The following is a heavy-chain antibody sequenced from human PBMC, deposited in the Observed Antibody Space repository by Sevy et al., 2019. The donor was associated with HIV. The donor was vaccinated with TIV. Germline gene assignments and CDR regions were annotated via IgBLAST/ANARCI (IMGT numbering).Heavy chain of an antibody. CDR3: STDPIIVLLVTDGMDV. CDR2: IKSKPDGGTT. D-gene: IGHD2-8*02. J-gene: IGHJ6*02. CDR1: GFTFSHAW. Sequence: GGSLRLSCAASGFTFSHAWMSWVRQAPGKGLEWVGRIKSKPDGGTTDYAAPVKGRFTISRDDSKNTLFLQMNSLKTEDTAVNYCSTDPIIVLLVTDGMDVWGQGTTVTVSS. V-gene: IGHV3-15*01.